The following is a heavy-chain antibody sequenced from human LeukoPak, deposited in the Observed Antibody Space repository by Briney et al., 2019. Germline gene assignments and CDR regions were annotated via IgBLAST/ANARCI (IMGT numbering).Heavy chain of an antibody. CDR3: ARVIGGELPLDY. V-gene: IGHV4-61*05. CDR1: GGSISSSSYY. CDR2: IFYSGST. D-gene: IGHD1-26*01. J-gene: IGHJ4*02. Sequence: PSETLSLTCTVSGGSISSSSYYWGWIRQPPGKGLEWIGYIFYSGSTNYNPSLKSRVTISVDTSKNQFSLRLSSVTAADTAVYYCARVIGGELPLDYWGQGTLVTVSS.